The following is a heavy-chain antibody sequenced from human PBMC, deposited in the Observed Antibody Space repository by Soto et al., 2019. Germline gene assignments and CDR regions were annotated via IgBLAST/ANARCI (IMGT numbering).Heavy chain of an antibody. Sequence: ASVKVSCKASGYTFTGYYMHWVRQAPGQGLEWMGWINPNSGGTNYAQKFQGWVTMTRDTSISTAYMELNSLRAEDTAVYYCARDNVVSPEWALYGFDMWGQGTMVTVSS. D-gene: IGHD2-2*01. CDR3: ARDNVVSPEWALYGFDM. CDR1: GYTFTGYY. V-gene: IGHV1-2*04. J-gene: IGHJ3*02. CDR2: INPNSGGT.